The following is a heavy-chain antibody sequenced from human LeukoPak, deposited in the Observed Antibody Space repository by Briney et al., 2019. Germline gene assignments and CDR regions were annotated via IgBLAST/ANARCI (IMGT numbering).Heavy chain of an antibody. J-gene: IGHJ4*02. D-gene: IGHD6-6*01. CDR3: AREYSSSSGSVSDY. CDR2: ISSSSSTI. V-gene: IGHV3-48*02. Sequence: GGSLRLSCAASGFTFSSYTMNWVRQAPGKGLEWVSDISSSSSTIYYADSVKGRFTISRDNAKNSLYLQMNSLRDEDTAVYYCAREYSSSSGSVSDYWGQGTLVTVSS. CDR1: GFTFSSYT.